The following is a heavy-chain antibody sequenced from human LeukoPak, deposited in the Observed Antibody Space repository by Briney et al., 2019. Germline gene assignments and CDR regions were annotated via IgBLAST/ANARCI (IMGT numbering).Heavy chain of an antibody. CDR3: ARSPRITMVRGVTADWYFDL. Sequence: TETLSLTCTVSDGSISSYYWSWIRQPPGKGLEWIGYIYYSGSTNNNPSLKSRVTISVDTSKNQFSLKLSSVTAADTAVYYCARSPRITMVRGVTADWYFDLWGRGTLVTVSS. D-gene: IGHD3-10*01. CDR2: IYYSGST. V-gene: IGHV4-59*08. CDR1: DGSISSYY. J-gene: IGHJ2*01.